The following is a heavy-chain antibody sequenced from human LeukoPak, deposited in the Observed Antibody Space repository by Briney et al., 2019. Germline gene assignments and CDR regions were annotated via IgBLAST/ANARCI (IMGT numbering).Heavy chain of an antibody. CDR3: ARCSPYYDILTGYSNWFDP. J-gene: IGHJ5*02. Sequence: PSETLSLTCTVSGGSISSYYWSWIRQPPGKGLEWIGYIYYRGSTNYNPSLKSRVTISVDTSKNHFSLQLSSVTAADTAVYYCARCSPYYDILTGYSNWFDPWGQGTLVTVSS. V-gene: IGHV4-59*01. D-gene: IGHD3-9*01. CDR2: IYYRGST. CDR1: GGSISSYY.